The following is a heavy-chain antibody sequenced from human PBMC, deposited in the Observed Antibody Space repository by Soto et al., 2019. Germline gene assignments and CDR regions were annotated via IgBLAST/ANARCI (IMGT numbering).Heavy chain of an antibody. CDR2: ISYDGSHK. D-gene: IGHD3-10*01. Sequence: QVQLVESGGGVVQPGRSLRLSCVASEFSFRTYALHWVRQAPGKGLQWVAVISYDGSHKYYADSVKGRFTISRDNSRKPLSLQMNSLRSEGTAVYLCAGDWGTTVRGAMLATGHLRMDVWGQGTTVTVSS. V-gene: IGHV3-30-3*01. CDR3: AGDWGTTVRGAMLATGHLRMDV. J-gene: IGHJ6*02. CDR1: EFSFRTYA.